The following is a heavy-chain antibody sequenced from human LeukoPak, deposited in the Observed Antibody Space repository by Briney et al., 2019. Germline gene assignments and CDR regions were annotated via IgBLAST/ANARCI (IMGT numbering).Heavy chain of an antibody. CDR2: IHSEGSAT. Sequence: GGSLRLSCAASGFIFSTHWMHWVRQAPGKGLVYVAQIHSEGSATAYADSVEGRFTISRDNAKNTLYLEMSSLRAEDTAVYYCGSLTVVARDHWGQGTLVTVSS. V-gene: IGHV3-74*01. CDR3: GSLTVVARDH. J-gene: IGHJ4*02. CDR1: GFIFSTHW. D-gene: IGHD3-22*01.